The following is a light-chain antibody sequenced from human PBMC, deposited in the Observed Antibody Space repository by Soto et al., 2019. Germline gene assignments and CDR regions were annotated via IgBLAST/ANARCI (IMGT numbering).Light chain of an antibody. CDR2: GAS. Sequence: EIVMTQSPATLSVSAGERATLSCRASQSVSSNLAWYQQKPGQAPRLLIYGASSRATGIPDRFSGSGSGTDFTLTISRLEPEDFAVYYCQQYGSSRTFGQGTKVDI. V-gene: IGKV3-20*01. CDR3: QQYGSSRT. CDR1: QSVSSN. J-gene: IGKJ1*01.